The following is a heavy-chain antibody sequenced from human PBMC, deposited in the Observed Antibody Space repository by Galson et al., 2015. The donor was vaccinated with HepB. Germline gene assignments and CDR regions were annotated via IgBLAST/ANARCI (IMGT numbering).Heavy chain of an antibody. CDR3: ARGRGGNSGYEYYYYHGMDV. CDR1: GGSISSGGYS. Sequence: QVQLQESGPGLVKPSETLSLTCAVSGGSISSGGYSWSWIRQPPGRGLEWIGYIYHTGSTYYNPSLKSRVTISVDRSKNQFSLILSSVTAADTAVYYCARGRGGNSGYEYYYYHGMDVWGQGTTVTVSS. V-gene: IGHV4-30-2*01. J-gene: IGHJ6*02. D-gene: IGHD5-12*01. CDR2: IYHTGST.